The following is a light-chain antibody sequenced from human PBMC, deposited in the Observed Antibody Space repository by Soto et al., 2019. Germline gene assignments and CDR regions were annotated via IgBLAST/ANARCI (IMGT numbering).Light chain of an antibody. CDR1: QSVSSSY. Sequence: DIVLTQSAGPLSLSPGARATLSCRASQSVSSSYLAWYQQKPGQAPRLLMYGASSRATGIPDRFSGSGSGTDFPPTTSRLEPEGVAVYYWHQYGSSRRFGQGTNGDIK. CDR2: GAS. J-gene: IGKJ1*01. V-gene: IGKV3-20*01. CDR3: HQYGSSRR.